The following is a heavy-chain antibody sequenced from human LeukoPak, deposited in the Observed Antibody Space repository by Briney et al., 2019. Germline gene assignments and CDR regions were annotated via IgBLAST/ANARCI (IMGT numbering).Heavy chain of an antibody. Sequence: GGSLRLSCAASGFTLSNSAMIWVRQAPGKGLEWVSTLSGSGITTYYADSVKGRFTISRDNSKNTLYLQMNSLSAEDTAVYYCAKGIYSSGWSYFDYWGHGTLVTVSS. V-gene: IGHV3-23*01. D-gene: IGHD6-19*01. J-gene: IGHJ4*01. CDR2: LSGSGITT. CDR3: AKGIYSSGWSYFDY. CDR1: GFTLSNSA.